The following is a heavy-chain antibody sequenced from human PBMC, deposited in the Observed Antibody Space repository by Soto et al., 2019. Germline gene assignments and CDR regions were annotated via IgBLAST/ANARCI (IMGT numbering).Heavy chain of an antibody. CDR2: IYYSGST. V-gene: IGHV4-59*01. J-gene: IGHJ4*02. CDR1: GGSISSYY. CDR3: ARDTIVTGIDY. Sequence: SETLSLTCTVSGGSISSYYWIWIRQPPGKGLEWIGYIYYSGSTNYNPSLKSRVTISVDTSKNQFSLKLSSVTAADTAVYYCARDTIVTGIDYWGQGTLVTVSS. D-gene: IGHD3-10*01.